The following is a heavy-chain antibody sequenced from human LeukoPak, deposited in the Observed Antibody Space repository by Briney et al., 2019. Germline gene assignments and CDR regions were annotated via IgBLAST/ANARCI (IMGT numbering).Heavy chain of an antibody. CDR3: ARDHGRYSYVN. CDR2: IYYSGST. Sequence: SETLSLTCTASRGFLSSYYWSWIRQPPGKGLEWVGYIYYSGSTNYNPSLTSRVTISVDTSKNQFSLKLTSVTAEDTAVYYCARDHGRYSYVNWGQGTLVTVSS. CDR1: RGFLSSYY. V-gene: IGHV4-59*13. D-gene: IGHD5-18*01. J-gene: IGHJ4*02.